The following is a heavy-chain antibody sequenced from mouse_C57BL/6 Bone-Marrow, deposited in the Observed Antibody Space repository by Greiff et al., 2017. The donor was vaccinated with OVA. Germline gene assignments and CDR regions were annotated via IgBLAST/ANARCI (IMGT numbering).Heavy chain of an antibody. Sequence: VQLLQSGPELVKPGASVKISCKASGYTFTDYYMNWVKQSHGKSLEWIGDINPNNGGTSYNQKFKGKATLTVDKSSSTAYMELRSLTSEDSAVYYCAREDGNAAWFAYWGQGTLVTVSA. D-gene: IGHD2-1*01. CDR1: GYTFTDYY. J-gene: IGHJ3*01. CDR3: AREDGNAAWFAY. V-gene: IGHV1-26*01. CDR2: INPNNGGT.